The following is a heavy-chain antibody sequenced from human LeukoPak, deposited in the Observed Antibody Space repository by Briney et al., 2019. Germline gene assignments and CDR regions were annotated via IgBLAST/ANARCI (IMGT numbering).Heavy chain of an antibody. J-gene: IGHJ4*02. CDR2: INHTGST. Sequence: SETLSLTCAVYGGSFSGYYWSWIRQPPGKGVEWIGEINHTGSTNYNPSLKSRVTISVDTSTNQFSLQLRSVTAADTAVYYCARGESSSYYPYWGQGTLVTVSS. CDR3: ARGESSSYYPY. D-gene: IGHD6-13*01. CDR1: GGSFSGYY. V-gene: IGHV4-34*01.